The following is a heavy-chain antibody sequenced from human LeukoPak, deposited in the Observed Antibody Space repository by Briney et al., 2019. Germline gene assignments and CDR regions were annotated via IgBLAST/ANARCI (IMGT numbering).Heavy chain of an antibody. CDR2: ISAYNGNT. V-gene: IGHV1-18*01. CDR3: ARDKSFYYGSGMESRY. J-gene: IGHJ4*02. CDR1: GYTFTSYG. D-gene: IGHD3-10*01. Sequence: ASVKVSCKASGYTFTSYGISWVRQAPGQGLEWMGWISAYNGNTNYAQKLQGRVTMTTDTSTSTAYMELRSLRSDDTAVYYCARDKSFYYGSGMESRYWGQGTLVTVSS.